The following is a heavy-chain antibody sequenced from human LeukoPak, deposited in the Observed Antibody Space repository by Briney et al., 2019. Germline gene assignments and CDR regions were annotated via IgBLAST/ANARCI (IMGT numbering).Heavy chain of an antibody. CDR3: AREGGLYSSSWDDY. CDR2: ISSSGSTI. V-gene: IGHV3-48*03. J-gene: IGHJ4*02. Sequence: GGSLILSCATSGFTFSSYEMNWVRQAPGKGLEWVSYISSSGSTIYYADSVKSRFTISIDNAKNSLYLQMNSLIAHDTADNYCAREGGLYSSSWDDYWGQGTLVTVSS. CDR1: GFTFSSYE. D-gene: IGHD6-13*01.